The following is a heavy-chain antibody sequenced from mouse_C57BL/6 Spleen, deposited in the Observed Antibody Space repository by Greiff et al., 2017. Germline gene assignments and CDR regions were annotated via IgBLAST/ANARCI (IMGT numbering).Heavy chain of an antibody. D-gene: IGHD1-1*01. Sequence: QVQLQQPGPELVKPGASVKLSCKASGYTFTSYCMHWVKQRPGQGLEWIGNINPSNGGTNYNEKFKGKATLTVDKSSSTAYMQLCIQTSEDSAVYYCASTPTVVAPYAMDYWGQGTSVTVSS. CDR3: ASTPTVVAPYAMDY. J-gene: IGHJ4*01. V-gene: IGHV1-53*01. CDR2: INPSNGGT. CDR1: GYTFTSYC.